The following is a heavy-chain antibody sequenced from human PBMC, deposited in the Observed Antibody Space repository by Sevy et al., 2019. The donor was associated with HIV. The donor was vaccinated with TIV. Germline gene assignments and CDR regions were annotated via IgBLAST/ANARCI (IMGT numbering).Heavy chain of an antibody. CDR1: GYTFRHYW. J-gene: IGHJ5*02. V-gene: IGHV1-2*02. CDR2: INPNNGDT. CDR3: ARDAGIYGPPWWFDP. D-gene: IGHD3-10*01. Sequence: ASLKVSCQASGYTFRHYWIHWMRQAPGQGPEWMGWINPNNGDTLYAQTFQGRVTMTRDISISAAYMELNWLSSDDTAVYYCARDAGIYGPPWWFDPWGQGTLVTVSS.